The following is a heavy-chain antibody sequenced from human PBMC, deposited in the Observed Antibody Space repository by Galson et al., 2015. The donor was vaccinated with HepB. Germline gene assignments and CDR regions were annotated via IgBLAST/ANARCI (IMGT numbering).Heavy chain of an antibody. CDR1: GFTFSSYA. CDR2: ISSNGAST. Sequence: SLRLSCAASGFTFSSYAMHWVRQAPGKGLEYVSAISSNGASTYYADSVKGRFTISRDNSKNTLYLQMSSLIAEDTGVYYCVKVPPRINDICTGYSPGSDPWGQGTLVTVSS. CDR3: VKVPPRINDICTGYSPGSDP. V-gene: IGHV3-64D*06. D-gene: IGHD3-9*01. J-gene: IGHJ5*02.